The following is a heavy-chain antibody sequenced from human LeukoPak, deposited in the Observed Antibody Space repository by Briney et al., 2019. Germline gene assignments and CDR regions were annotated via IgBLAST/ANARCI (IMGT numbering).Heavy chain of an antibody. CDR1: GYTFTGHY. D-gene: IGHD3-22*01. CDR2: IHPNTCGT. Sequence: SVKVSCKASGYTFTGHYIHCVRQAPGQGLECIGWIHPNTCGTKYAQKVQGRGTITRDTSTSNAYMQLSSLRSADTAVYYCASEYNYDSSGDNDFDIWGQGTMVTVSS. V-gene: IGHV1-2*02. J-gene: IGHJ3*02. CDR3: ASEYNYDSSGDNDFDI.